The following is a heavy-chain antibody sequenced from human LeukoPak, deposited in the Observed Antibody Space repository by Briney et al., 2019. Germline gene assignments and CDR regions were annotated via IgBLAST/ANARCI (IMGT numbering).Heavy chain of an antibody. CDR2: IKQDGSEK. Sequence: GGSLRLSCAASGFTFSSYWMSWVRQAPGKGLEWVANIKQDGSEKYYVDSVKGRFTISRDNAKDSLYLQMNSLRAEDTAAYYCARSLGSCSTTTCYDNWFDPWGQGTLVTVSS. J-gene: IGHJ5*02. D-gene: IGHD2-2*01. V-gene: IGHV3-7*01. CDR1: GFTFSSYW. CDR3: ARSLGSCSTTTCYDNWFDP.